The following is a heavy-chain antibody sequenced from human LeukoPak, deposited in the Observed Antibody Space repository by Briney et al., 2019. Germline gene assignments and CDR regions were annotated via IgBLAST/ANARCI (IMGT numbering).Heavy chain of an antibody. Sequence: GGSLRLSCAASGFTFSTYAMHWVRQAPGKGLEWVAVISYDGSNKYYADSVKGRFTISRDNSKNTLYLQMNSPRAEDTAVYYCARDWDGYNWYWYFDLWGRGTLVTVSS. J-gene: IGHJ2*01. CDR1: GFTFSTYA. CDR3: ARDWDGYNWYWYFDL. V-gene: IGHV3-30-3*01. D-gene: IGHD5-24*01. CDR2: ISYDGSNK.